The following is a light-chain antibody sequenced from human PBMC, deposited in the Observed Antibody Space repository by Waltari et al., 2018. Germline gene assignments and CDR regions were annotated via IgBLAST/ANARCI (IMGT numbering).Light chain of an antibody. CDR3: CSYAGSYSVV. Sequence: QSALTQPRSVSGSPGQSVTISCTGTSSDVGGYNYVSWYQQHPVKAPKLMVYDVSKRPSAVPDRFSGSTSGNTASLTISGLQAEDEADYYCCSYAGSYSVVFGGGTKLTVL. CDR2: DVS. V-gene: IGLV2-11*01. CDR1: SSDVGGYNY. J-gene: IGLJ2*01.